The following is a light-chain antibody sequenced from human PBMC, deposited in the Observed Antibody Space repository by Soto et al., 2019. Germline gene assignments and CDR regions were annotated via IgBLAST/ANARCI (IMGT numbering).Light chain of an antibody. CDR2: EAT. Sequence: DIQMTQSPSSVSASVGDTVTITCRASQGLKFLAWYQQKPGKAPRLLIYEATNLQSGVPPRFSGSGSGTDFTLTISSLQPEDFATYFCQQANSFPISFGQGTRLELK. V-gene: IGKV1-12*01. CDR1: QGLKF. CDR3: QQANSFPIS. J-gene: IGKJ5*01.